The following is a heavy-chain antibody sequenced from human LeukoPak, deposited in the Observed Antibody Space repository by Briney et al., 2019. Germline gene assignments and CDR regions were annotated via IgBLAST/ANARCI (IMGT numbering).Heavy chain of an antibody. D-gene: IGHD3-22*01. CDR3: CREKSDSSGYSNYFDY. V-gene: IGHV1-8*01. CDR2: MNPNSGNT. CDR1: GYTFTSYD. J-gene: IGHJ4*02. Sequence: GASVKVSCKASGYTFTSYDINWVRQATGQGLEWMGWMNPNSGNTGYAQKFQDRVIMTRNTSISTAYMELSSLRSEDTAVYYCCREKSDSSGYSNYFDYWGQGTLVTVSS.